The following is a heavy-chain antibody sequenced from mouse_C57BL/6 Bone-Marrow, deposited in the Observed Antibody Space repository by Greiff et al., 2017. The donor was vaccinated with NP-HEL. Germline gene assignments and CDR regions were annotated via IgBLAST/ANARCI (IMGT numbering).Heavy chain of an antibody. CDR1: GFTFSDYG. J-gene: IGHJ1*03. CDR3: ARRDYGPWYFDV. CDR2: ISNLAYSI. V-gene: IGHV5-15*01. D-gene: IGHD1-1*02. Sequence: EVQVVESGGGLVQPGGSLKLSCAASGFTFSDYGMAWVRQAQRKGPEWVAFISNLAYSIYYADTVTGRFTISRENAKNTRYLEMSSLRSEDKAVYYCARRDYGPWYFDVWGTGTTVTVSS.